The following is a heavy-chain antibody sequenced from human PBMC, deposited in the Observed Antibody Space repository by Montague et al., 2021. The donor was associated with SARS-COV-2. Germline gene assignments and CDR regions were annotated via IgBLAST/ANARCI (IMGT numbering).Heavy chain of an antibody. Sequence: TLSLTCTVSGVSITRGGYFWSWIRQHPGRGLEWIGYIDNSGSAHYNPSLTSRVSISTDTSNNQFSLKLTSVTTADTAIYYCARELGGFGVWGQGTMVTVSS. CDR3: ARELGGFGV. J-gene: IGHJ3*01. CDR1: GVSITRGGYF. D-gene: IGHD3-16*01. V-gene: IGHV4-31*03. CDR2: IDNSGSA.